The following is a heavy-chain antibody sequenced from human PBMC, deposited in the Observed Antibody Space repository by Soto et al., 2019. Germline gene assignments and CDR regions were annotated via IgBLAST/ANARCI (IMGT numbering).Heavy chain of an antibody. Sequence: QVQVVESGGGVVQPGGSLRLSCADSGFTFSTSAMHWVRQAPGKGLEWMAMISYGGNNKYYADSVKGRFNISRDISESTLYLQMNSLRTEDTAVYYCAREEFEAGRGHFGCWGQGTLVSVSS. CDR3: AREEFEAGRGHFGC. J-gene: IGHJ4*02. D-gene: IGHD6-13*01. V-gene: IGHV3-30-3*01. CDR1: GFTFSTSA. CDR2: ISYGGNNK.